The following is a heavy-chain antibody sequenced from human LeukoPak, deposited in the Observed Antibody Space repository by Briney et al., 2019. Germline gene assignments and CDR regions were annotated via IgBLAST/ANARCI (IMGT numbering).Heavy chain of an antibody. Sequence: TGGSLRLSCAASGFTFSDYYMSWIRQAPGKGLEWVSYISSSGTIMYYADSVKGRFTISRDNAKNSLYLQMNSLRAEDTAVYYCASQLLDDYVWGSYRPYYYGMDVWGKGTTVTVSS. V-gene: IGHV3-11*04. CDR1: GFTFSDYY. CDR3: ASQLLDDYVWGSYRPYYYGMDV. CDR2: ISSSGTIM. D-gene: IGHD3-16*02. J-gene: IGHJ6*04.